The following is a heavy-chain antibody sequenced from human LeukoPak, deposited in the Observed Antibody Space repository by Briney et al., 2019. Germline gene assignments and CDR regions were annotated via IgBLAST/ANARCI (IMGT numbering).Heavy chain of an antibody. Sequence: VASVKVSCTASGGTSSSYAISWVRQAPGQGLEWMGGIIPIFGTANYAQKFQGRVTMTRDTSISTAYMELSRLRSDDTAVYYCARSRYSKFDFDYWGQGTLVTVSS. CDR2: IIPIFGTA. J-gene: IGHJ4*02. CDR3: ARSRYSKFDFDY. D-gene: IGHD4-11*01. CDR1: GGTSSSYA. V-gene: IGHV1-69*05.